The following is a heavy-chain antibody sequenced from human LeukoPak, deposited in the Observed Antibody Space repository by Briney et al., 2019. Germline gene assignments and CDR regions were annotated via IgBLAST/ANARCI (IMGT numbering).Heavy chain of an antibody. V-gene: IGHV3-48*02. CDR2: IGSGSSAI. J-gene: IGHJ4*02. Sequence: GGSLRLSCTASGFTFSSFGMNWVRQAPGKGLEWVSYIGSGSSAIYYADSVKGRFTISRDNAKNSLFLQMNSLRDEDAAVYYCARASRSGYDYWGQGTLLTVSS. CDR1: GFTFSSFG. CDR3: ARASRSGYDY. D-gene: IGHD3-22*01.